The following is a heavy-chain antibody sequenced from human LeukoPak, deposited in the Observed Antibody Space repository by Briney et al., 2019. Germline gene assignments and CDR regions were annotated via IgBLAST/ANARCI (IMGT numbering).Heavy chain of an antibody. CDR2: INGSGGST. CDR1: GFTFSSYA. Sequence: GGSLRLSCAASGFTFSSYAMSWVRQAPGKGLEWVSAINGSGGSTYYADSVKGRFTISRDNSKNTPYLQMNSLRAEDTPVYYCARADQGLLFGAFDIWGQGTMVTVSS. CDR3: ARADQGLLFGAFDI. V-gene: IGHV3-23*01. D-gene: IGHD2-2*01. J-gene: IGHJ3*02.